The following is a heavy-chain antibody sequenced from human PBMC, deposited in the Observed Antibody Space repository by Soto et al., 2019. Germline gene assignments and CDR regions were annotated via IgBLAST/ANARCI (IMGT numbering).Heavy chain of an antibody. D-gene: IGHD1-1*01. CDR2: TYYRSKWYN. J-gene: IGHJ6*02. CDR1: GDSVSSNSAA. Sequence: PSQTLSLTCAISGDSVSSNSAAWNWIRQSPSRGLEWLGRTYYRSKWYNDYAVSVKSRITINPDTSKNQFSLQLNSVTPEDTAVYYCARFVLERHPGRYGMDVWGQGTTVTVS. CDR3: ARFVLERHPGRYGMDV. V-gene: IGHV6-1*01.